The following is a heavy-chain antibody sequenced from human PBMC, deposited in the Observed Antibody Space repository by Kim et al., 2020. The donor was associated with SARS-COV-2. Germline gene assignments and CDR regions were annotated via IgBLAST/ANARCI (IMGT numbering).Heavy chain of an antibody. CDR3: TREGGYSYGALDY. CDR1: GFTFGDYA. CDR2: IRSKAYGGTT. D-gene: IGHD5-18*01. J-gene: IGHJ4*02. Sequence: GGSLRLSCTASGFTFGDYAMSWVRQAPGKGLERVGFIRSKAYGGTTEYAASVKGRFTISRDDSKSIAYLQMNSLKTEDTAVYYCTREGGYSYGALDYWGQGTLVTVSS. V-gene: IGHV3-49*04.